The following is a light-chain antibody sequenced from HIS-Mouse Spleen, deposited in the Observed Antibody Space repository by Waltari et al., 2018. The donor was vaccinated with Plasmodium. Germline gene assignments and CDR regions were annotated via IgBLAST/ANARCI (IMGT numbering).Light chain of an antibody. V-gene: IGLV3-10*01. CDR2: EDS. Sequence: SYELTQPPSVSVSPGQTARITCPGDALPQQQHYWYQQKSGQAPCLVIYEDSKRPSGIPERFSGSSSGTMATLTISGAQVEDEADYYCYSTDSSGNHRVFGGGTKLTVL. J-gene: IGLJ3*02. CDR3: YSTDSSGNHRV. CDR1: ALPQQQ.